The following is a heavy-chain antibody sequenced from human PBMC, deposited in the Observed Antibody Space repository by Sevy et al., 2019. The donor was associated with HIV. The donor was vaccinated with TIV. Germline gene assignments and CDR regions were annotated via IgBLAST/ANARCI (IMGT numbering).Heavy chain of an antibody. Sequence: GGYLRLSCAASGFTFSSYSMNWVRQAPGKGLEWVSYISSSSSTIYYADSVKGRFTISRDNAKNSLYLQMNSLRDEDTAVYYCARSPLLRYFDWTHGMDVWGQGTTVTVSS. D-gene: IGHD3-9*01. CDR3: ARSPLLRYFDWTHGMDV. CDR1: GFTFSSYS. CDR2: ISSSSSTI. J-gene: IGHJ6*02. V-gene: IGHV3-48*02.